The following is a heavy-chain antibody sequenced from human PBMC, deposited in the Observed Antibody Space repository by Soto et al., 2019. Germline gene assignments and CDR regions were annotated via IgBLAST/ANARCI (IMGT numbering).Heavy chain of an antibody. CDR2: VHSSGIT. D-gene: IGHD3-16*01. J-gene: IGHJ5*02. Sequence: SETLSLTCTVSGGSVSNDNFYWSWIRQPPGKGLEWIGYVHSSGITNYNPALRRRVTISVDTSRNQFSLRLSSVTAADTAVYYCARGLTMGQLPSHFDHWGQGTLVTVSS. CDR1: GGSVSNDNFY. V-gene: IGHV4-61*01. CDR3: ARGLTMGQLPSHFDH.